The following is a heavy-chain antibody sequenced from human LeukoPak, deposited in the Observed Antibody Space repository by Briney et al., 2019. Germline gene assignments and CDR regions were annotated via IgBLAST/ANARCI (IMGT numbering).Heavy chain of an antibody. J-gene: IGHJ4*02. Sequence: PSETLSLTCTVSGGSISSYYWSWIRQPPGKGLEWIGYIYYSGSTNYNPSLKSRVTISVDTSKNQFSLKLSSVTAADTAVYYCARGQAMVTPFDYWGQGTLATVSS. CDR3: ARGQAMVTPFDY. V-gene: IGHV4-59*01. CDR2: IYYSGST. D-gene: IGHD5-18*01. CDR1: GGSISSYY.